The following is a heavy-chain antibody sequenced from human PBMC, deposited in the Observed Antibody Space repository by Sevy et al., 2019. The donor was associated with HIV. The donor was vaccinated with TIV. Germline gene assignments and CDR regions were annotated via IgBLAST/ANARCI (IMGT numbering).Heavy chain of an antibody. J-gene: IGHJ3*02. CDR3: ARGSFYYGSGSSHAFDI. Sequence: GGSLRLSCAASGFTFSSYAMHWVRQAPGKGLEWVAVISYDGSNKYYADSVKGRFTISRDNSKNTRYLQMNSLRAEDTAVYYCARGSFYYGSGSSHAFDIWGQGTMVTVSS. V-gene: IGHV3-30*04. D-gene: IGHD3-10*01. CDR1: GFTFSSYA. CDR2: ISYDGSNK.